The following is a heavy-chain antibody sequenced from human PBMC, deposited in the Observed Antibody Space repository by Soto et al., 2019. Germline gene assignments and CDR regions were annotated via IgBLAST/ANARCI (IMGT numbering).Heavy chain of an antibody. CDR2: MNPNSGNT. CDR1: GYTFTSYD. J-gene: IGHJ6*01. CDR3: ARDFPRARYYYYGMDG. V-gene: IGHV1-8*01. Sequence: SSVKVSCKASGYTFTSYDINWVRQATGQGLEWMGWMNPNSGNTGYAQKFQGRVTMTRNTSISTAYMELSSLRSEDTAVYYCARDFPRARYYYYGMDGLGQGTTVTVSS.